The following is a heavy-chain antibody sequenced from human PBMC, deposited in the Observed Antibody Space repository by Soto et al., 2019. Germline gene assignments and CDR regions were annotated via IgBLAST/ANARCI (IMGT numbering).Heavy chain of an antibody. J-gene: IGHJ4*02. CDR1: GLNFMKYP. V-gene: IGHV3-23*01. CDR2: ISGRTGDT. Sequence: EVQVLESGGGMVQPGGSLRLSCAASGLNFMKYPMVWVRQAPGKGLEWVSAISGRTGDTAYADPVRGRFTLSRDSSTYRMYMQMNNLRAEDTAVYYCGVQFDYWGQGTLVTVSS. CDR3: GVQFDY.